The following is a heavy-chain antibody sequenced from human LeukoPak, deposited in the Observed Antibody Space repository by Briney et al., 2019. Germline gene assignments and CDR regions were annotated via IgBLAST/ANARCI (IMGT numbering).Heavy chain of an antibody. D-gene: IGHD2-21*02. CDR2: TYHGGTT. CDR1: GYSISSGYL. Sequence: SETLSLTCTVSGYSISSGYLWGWIRQPPGKGLEWIGSTYHGGTTYSNPSLKSRVIISEDTSKNQFSLKLSSVTAADTAVYYCARGSGDWTYYFDYWGQGTLVTVSS. CDR3: ARGSGDWTYYFDY. V-gene: IGHV4-38-2*02. J-gene: IGHJ4*02.